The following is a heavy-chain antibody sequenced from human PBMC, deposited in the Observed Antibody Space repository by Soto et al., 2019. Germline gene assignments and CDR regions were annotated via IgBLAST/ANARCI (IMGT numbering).Heavy chain of an antibody. CDR3: ARLRIATNNYKWFDP. V-gene: IGHV4-31*03. CDR2: IYVTGAV. CDR1: GAALNSGNYY. Sequence: SETLSLTCSVSGAALNSGNYYWSWIRQVPGKGLEWIGHIYVTGAVDYNPSLRDRITISQDTSERQFSLNLRLVTAADTAVYYCARLRIATNNYKWFDPWGQGTQVTVSS. D-gene: IGHD2-21*01. J-gene: IGHJ5*02.